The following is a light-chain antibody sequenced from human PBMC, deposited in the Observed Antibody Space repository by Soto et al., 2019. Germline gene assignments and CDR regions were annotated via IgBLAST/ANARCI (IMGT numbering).Light chain of an antibody. CDR3: QQYNTYSYT. CDR2: KAS. Sequence: DIPMTQSPSTLSASVGDRVTITCRASQSISSWLAWYQQTPGKAPKLLIYKASSLESGVPSRFSGSGSGTEFTLTISSLQPDDFATYYCQQYNTYSYTFGQGTKLEIK. CDR1: QSISSW. J-gene: IGKJ2*01. V-gene: IGKV1-5*03.